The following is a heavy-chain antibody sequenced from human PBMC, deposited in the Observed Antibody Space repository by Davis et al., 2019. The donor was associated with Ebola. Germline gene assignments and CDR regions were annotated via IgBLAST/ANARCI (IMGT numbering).Heavy chain of an antibody. CDR2: IYPGDSET. Sequence: GESLKISCKVSGYSFIDYWIGWVRQMPGKGLEWMGTIYPGDSETRYSPSFQGQATISADKSISTAYLEWSSLKASDTAMYYCARPVGGYASRMDYWCQGTLVTVSS. V-gene: IGHV5-51*01. CDR3: ARPVGGYASRMDY. CDR1: GYSFIDYW. D-gene: IGHD2-2*01. J-gene: IGHJ4*02.